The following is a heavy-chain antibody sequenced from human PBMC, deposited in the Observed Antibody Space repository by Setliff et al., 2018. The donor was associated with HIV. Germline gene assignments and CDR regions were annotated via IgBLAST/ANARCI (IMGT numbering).Heavy chain of an antibody. J-gene: IGHJ5*02. CDR2: INPYNGDT. CDR1: GYTFIKYG. V-gene: IGHV1-18*01. D-gene: IGHD3-10*01. CDR3: ASLWFGELLWRGNYFDP. Sequence: EASVKVSCKTSGYTFIKYGITWVRQAPGQGLEWMGWINPYNGDTNYAEKFRGRVTMTTDTSTSTAYMEPRSLRSDDTAVYYCASLWFGELLWRGNYFDPWGQGTLVTVA.